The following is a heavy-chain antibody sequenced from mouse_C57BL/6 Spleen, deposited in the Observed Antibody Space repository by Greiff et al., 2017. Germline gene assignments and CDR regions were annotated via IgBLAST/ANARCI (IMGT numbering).Heavy chain of an antibody. CDR2: ISDGGSYT. D-gene: IGHD2-4*01. V-gene: IGHV5-4*03. Sequence: EVKLVESGGGLVKPGGSLKLSCAASGFTFSSYAMSWVRQTPEKRLEWVATISDGGSYTYYPDNVKGRFTISRDNAKNNLYLQMSHLKSEDTAMYYCARGDYDYEEEAYFDYWGQGTTLTVSS. J-gene: IGHJ2*01. CDR3: ARGDYDYEEEAYFDY. CDR1: GFTFSSYA.